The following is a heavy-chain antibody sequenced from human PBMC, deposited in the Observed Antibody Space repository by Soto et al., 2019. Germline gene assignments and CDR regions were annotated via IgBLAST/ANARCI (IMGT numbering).Heavy chain of an antibody. Sequence: QVHLVQSGAEVREPGASVKVSCKTSGYTFTAYYIHWVRQAPGQGLEWMGWVNPKSGGTEFSRKFRGRVTMTSDTSSSTAYMEVGRLTSDDTAVYYCERSGEGWQQLDNWGQGNLVTVSS. CDR2: VNPKSGGT. J-gene: IGHJ4*02. CDR1: GYTFTAYY. V-gene: IGHV1-2*02. CDR3: ERSGEGWQQLDN.